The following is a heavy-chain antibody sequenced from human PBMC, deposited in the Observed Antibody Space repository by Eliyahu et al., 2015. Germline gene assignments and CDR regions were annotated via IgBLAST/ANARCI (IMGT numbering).Heavy chain of an antibody. CDR2: IIPILGIA. V-gene: IGHV1-69*04. CDR3: ARASLDWDFGVVITNYYYYYGMDV. J-gene: IGHJ6*02. Sequence: QVQLVQSGAEVKKPGSSVKVSCKASGGTFSSYAISWVRQAPGQGLEWMGRIIPILGIANYAQKFQGRVTITADKSTSTAYMELSSLRSEDTAVYYCARASLDWDFGVVITNYYYYYGMDVWGQGTTVTVSS. CDR1: GGTFSSYA. D-gene: IGHD3-3*01.